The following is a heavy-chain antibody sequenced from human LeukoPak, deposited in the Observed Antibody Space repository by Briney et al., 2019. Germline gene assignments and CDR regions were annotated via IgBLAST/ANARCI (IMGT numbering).Heavy chain of an antibody. CDR2: IYYSGST. CDR3: ARQRRRQITMIVVVNKGGAFDI. CDR1: GGSISSSNYC. Sequence: SETLSLTCTVSGGSISSSNYCWGWVRQPPGKGLEWIGSIYYSGSTYYNRTLKSRVTIPVDTSKNQFSLKLSSVTAADTAVYYCARQRRRQITMIVVVNKGGAFDIWGQGTMVTISS. J-gene: IGHJ3*02. D-gene: IGHD3-22*01. V-gene: IGHV4-39*01.